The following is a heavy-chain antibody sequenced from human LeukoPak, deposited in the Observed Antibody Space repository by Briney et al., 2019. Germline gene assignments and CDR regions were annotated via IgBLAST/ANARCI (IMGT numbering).Heavy chain of an antibody. Sequence: ASVKVSCKASGYTFTSYGISWVRQAPGQGLEWMGWISANNGNTNYAQKIQGRVTMTTDTSTSTAYMELRSLRSDDTAVYYCAREITMARGVPLYYFDYWGQGTLVTVSS. J-gene: IGHJ4*02. D-gene: IGHD3-10*01. V-gene: IGHV1-18*04. CDR3: AREITMARGVPLYYFDY. CDR1: GYTFTSYG. CDR2: ISANNGNT.